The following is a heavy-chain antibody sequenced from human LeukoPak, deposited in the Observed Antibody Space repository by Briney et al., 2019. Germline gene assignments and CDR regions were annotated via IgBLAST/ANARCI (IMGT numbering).Heavy chain of an antibody. CDR1: GFIFSSYW. CDR2: IKQDGSEK. J-gene: IGHJ6*02. V-gene: IGHV3-7*03. CDR3: ARIAVAGTSGYYGMDV. Sequence: GGSLRLPCAASGFIFSSYWMSWVRQAPGKGLEWVANIKQDGSEKYYVDSVKGRFTISRDNAKNSLYLQMNSLRAEDTTVYYCARIAVAGTSGYYGMDVWGQGTTVIVSS. D-gene: IGHD6-19*01.